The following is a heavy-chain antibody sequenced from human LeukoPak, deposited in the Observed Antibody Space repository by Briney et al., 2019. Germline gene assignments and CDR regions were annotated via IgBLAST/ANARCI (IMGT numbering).Heavy chain of an antibody. CDR3: ARDGSYYYDSSGYEDY. V-gene: IGHV3-30-3*01. D-gene: IGHD3-22*01. CDR2: ISYDGSNK. CDR1: GFTFSSYA. Sequence: GRSLRLSCAASGFTFSSYAMHWVRQAPGKGLEWVAVISYDGSNKYYADSVKGRFTISRDNSKNALYLQMNSLRAEDTAVYYCARDGSYYYDSSGYEDYWGQGTLVTVSS. J-gene: IGHJ4*02.